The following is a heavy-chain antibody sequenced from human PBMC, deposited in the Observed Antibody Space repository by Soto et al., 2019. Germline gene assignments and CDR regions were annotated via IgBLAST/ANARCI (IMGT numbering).Heavy chain of an antibody. CDR1: GGTISSFG. V-gene: IGHV1-69*01. Sequence: QVQLVQSGAEVKKPGSSVKVSCTTSGGTISSFGMNWVRQAPGQGLEWMGGIVPIDGSTKYAEKFQGRVTSTADASTSTVYMDLSSLRSEDTAVYYCARSFTKSRRGGVAFDYGGQGTLLTVSP. CDR3: ARSFTKSRRGGVAFDY. J-gene: IGHJ4*02. D-gene: IGHD3-3*01. CDR2: IVPIDGST.